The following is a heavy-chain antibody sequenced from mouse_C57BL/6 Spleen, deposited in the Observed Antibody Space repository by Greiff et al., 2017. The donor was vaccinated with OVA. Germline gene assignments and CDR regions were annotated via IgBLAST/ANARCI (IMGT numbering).Heavy chain of an antibody. Sequence: QVQLQQPGAELVKPGASVKLSCKASGYTFTSYWMHWVKQRPGQGLEWIGMIHPNSGSTNYNEKFKSKATLTVDKSSSTAYMQRSSLTSGDSAVYYCAKYYGSSYWYFDVWGTGTTVTVSS. CDR1: GYTFTSYW. J-gene: IGHJ1*03. CDR3: AKYYGSSYWYFDV. V-gene: IGHV1-64*01. D-gene: IGHD1-1*01. CDR2: IHPNSGST.